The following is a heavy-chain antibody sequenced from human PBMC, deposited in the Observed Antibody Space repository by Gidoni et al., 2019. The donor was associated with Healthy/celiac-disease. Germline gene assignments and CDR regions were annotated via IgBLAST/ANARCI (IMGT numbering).Heavy chain of an antibody. V-gene: IGHV1-46*01. Sequence: QVQLVQSGAEVKKPGASVKVSCKASVYTFTSYYMHWVRQAPGQGLEWMGIINPSGGSTSYAQKFQGRVTMTRDTSTSTVYMELSSLRSEDTAVYYCARDPYSGYDLVAFDIWGQGTMVTVSS. D-gene: IGHD5-12*01. J-gene: IGHJ3*02. CDR1: VYTFTSYY. CDR2: INPSGGST. CDR3: ARDPYSGYDLVAFDI.